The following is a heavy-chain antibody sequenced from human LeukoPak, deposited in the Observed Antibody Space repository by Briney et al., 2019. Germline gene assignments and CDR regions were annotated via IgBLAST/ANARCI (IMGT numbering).Heavy chain of an antibody. CDR1: GFTFSTYS. CDR2: ISSSSSTI. V-gene: IGHV3-48*01. J-gene: IGHJ4*02. Sequence: GGSLRLSCAASGFTFSTYSMNWVRQAPGKGLEWVSYISSSSSTIYYADSVKGRFTISRDNAKNSLYLQMNSLRGDDTAVYYCAKDVGKWESLHFFDYWGQGTLVTVSS. D-gene: IGHD1-26*01. CDR3: AKDVGKWESLHFFDY.